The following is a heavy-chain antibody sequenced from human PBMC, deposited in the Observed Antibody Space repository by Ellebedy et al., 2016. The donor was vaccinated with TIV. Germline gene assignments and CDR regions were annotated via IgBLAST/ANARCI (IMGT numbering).Heavy chain of an antibody. Sequence: ASVKVSXXVSGYTLTELSMHWVRQAPGKGLEWMGGFDPEDGETIYAQKFQGRVTITADESTSTAYMELSSLRSEDTAVYYCAGGVVVPAGLASYYYYGMDVWGQGTTVTVSS. CDR2: FDPEDGET. CDR3: AGGVVVPAGLASYYYYGMDV. CDR1: GYTLTELS. V-gene: IGHV1-24*01. D-gene: IGHD2-2*01. J-gene: IGHJ6*02.